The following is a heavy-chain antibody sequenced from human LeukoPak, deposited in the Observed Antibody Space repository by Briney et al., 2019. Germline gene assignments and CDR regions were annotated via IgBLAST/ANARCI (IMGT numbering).Heavy chain of an antibody. CDR3: ALALILTGYGLDP. V-gene: IGHV1-18*01. D-gene: IGHD3-9*01. Sequence: SVPDSCQGSRCTHTRYGINEVRPPPCQGVDWMGWISAYNRNTNYAQKLQGRVTMTTDTSTSTADMELRSLRSDDTGVYYCALALILTGYGLDPWGQGTLVTVSS. CDR2: ISAYNRNT. J-gene: IGHJ5*02. CDR1: RCTHTRYG.